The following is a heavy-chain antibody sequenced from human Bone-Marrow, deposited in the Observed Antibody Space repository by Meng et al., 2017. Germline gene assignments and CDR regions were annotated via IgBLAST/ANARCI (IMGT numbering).Heavy chain of an antibody. Sequence: ASVKVSCKASGYTFTSHYMHWMRQAPGQGLEWMGIINPTGGNTNYAQKFQGRVTMTRDTSTSTVYMELSRLRSDDTAVYYCAYDEVTDNWGQGTLVTVSS. V-gene: IGHV1-46*01. J-gene: IGHJ4*02. CDR3: AYDEVTDN. D-gene: IGHD3-22*01. CDR1: GYTFTSHY. CDR2: INPTGGNT.